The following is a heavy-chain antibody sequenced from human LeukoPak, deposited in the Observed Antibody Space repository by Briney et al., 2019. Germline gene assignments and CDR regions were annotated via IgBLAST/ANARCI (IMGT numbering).Heavy chain of an antibody. Sequence: EASVKVSCKASGYTFTSYDINWVRQATGQGLEWMGGIVPIFGTANYAQKFQGRVTITADESTSTAYMELSSLRSEDTAVYYCATGGYDILTGYYVQRYFDYWGQGTLVTVSS. CDR1: GYTFTSYD. CDR2: IVPIFGTA. CDR3: ATGGYDILTGYYVQRYFDY. J-gene: IGHJ4*02. D-gene: IGHD3-9*01. V-gene: IGHV1-69*13.